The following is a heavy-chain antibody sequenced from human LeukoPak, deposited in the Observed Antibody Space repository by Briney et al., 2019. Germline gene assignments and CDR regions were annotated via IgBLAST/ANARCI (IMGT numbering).Heavy chain of an antibody. CDR1: GFTFSSYN. V-gene: IGHV3-21*06. Sequence: GGSLRLSCAASGFTFSSYNMNWVRQAPGKGLEWVSSITSSSSYIYYADSVKGRFTISRNNAKNSLYLQMDSLRVEDTAVYYCARHWGYYGSGSYLRPIPLKNDYWGQGTLVTVSS. J-gene: IGHJ4*02. CDR2: ITSSSSYI. D-gene: IGHD3-10*01. CDR3: ARHWGYYGSGSYLRPIPLKNDY.